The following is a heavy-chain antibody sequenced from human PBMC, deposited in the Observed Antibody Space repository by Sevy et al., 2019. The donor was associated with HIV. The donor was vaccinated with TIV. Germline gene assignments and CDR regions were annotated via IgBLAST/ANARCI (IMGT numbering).Heavy chain of an antibody. CDR1: GGSFSGYY. D-gene: IGHD2-2*01. CDR2: INHSGST. V-gene: IGHV4-34*01. J-gene: IGHJ5*02. Sequence: SETLSLTCAVYGGSFSGYYWNWIRQTPGKGLEWIGEINHSGSTNYNPSLKSRVTISVDTSKNQLSLRLNSVTAADTAVYYCARAPPVVVVPGAPSWFDPWGQGTLVTV. CDR3: ARAPPVVVVPGAPSWFDP.